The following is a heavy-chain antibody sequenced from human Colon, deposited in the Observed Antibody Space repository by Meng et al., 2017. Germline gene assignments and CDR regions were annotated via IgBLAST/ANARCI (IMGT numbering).Heavy chain of an antibody. D-gene: IGHD2-21*02. V-gene: IGHV7-4-1*02. CDR3: VRHNGDSDFDY. CDR2: INMYTGDP. CDR1: GYSFRTYA. J-gene: IGHJ4*02. Sequence: QVQLVQSGSELKKPGASVKVSCKASGYSFRTYAINWVRRAPGQGLQWMGWINMYTGDPSYVEGFAGRFVFSLDISVSTSYLQISSLKAEDTAVYFCVRHNGDSDFDYWGQGTLVTVSS.